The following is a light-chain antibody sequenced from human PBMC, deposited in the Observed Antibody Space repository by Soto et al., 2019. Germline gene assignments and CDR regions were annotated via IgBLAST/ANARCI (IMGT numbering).Light chain of an antibody. CDR2: DAS. CDR3: QQYNSYPWT. V-gene: IGKV1-5*01. CDR1: QSISTY. J-gene: IGKJ1*01. Sequence: DIQMTQSPSSLSASVGDRVTITCRASQSISTYLNWYHQKPGKAPNLLIYDASSLESGVPSRFSGSGSGTEFTLTISSLQPDDFATYYCQQYNSYPWTFGQGTKVDIK.